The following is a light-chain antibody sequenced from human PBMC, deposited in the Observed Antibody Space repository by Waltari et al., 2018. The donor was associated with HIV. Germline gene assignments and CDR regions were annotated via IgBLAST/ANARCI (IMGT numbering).Light chain of an antibody. CDR2: RAS. J-gene: IGKJ1*01. V-gene: IGKV1-5*03. CDR1: DDISGW. Sequence: IHLTQSPSTLSASVGDRVTINCRASDDISGWLAWFQQKPGEAPKLLIYRASNLESGVPSRFSGSGYGTDFTLTISSLQPDDFATYYCQQSNGYFTWTFGQGTKVEIK. CDR3: QQSNGYFTWT.